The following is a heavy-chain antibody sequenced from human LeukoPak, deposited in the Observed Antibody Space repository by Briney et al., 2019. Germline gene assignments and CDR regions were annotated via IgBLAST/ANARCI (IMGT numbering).Heavy chain of an antibody. J-gene: IGHJ4*02. D-gene: IGHD4-11*01. V-gene: IGHV4-61*02. Sequence: SETLSLTCTVSGGSISSGSYYWSWIRQPAGKGLEWIGRIYTSGSTNYNPSLKSRVTISVDTSENQFSLKLSSVTAADTAVYYCASSEYSNYDLDYWGQGTLVTVSS. CDR1: GGSISSGSYY. CDR3: ASSEYSNYDLDY. CDR2: IYTSGST.